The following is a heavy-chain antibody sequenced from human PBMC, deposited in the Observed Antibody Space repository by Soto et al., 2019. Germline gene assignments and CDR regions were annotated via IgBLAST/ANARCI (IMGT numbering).Heavy chain of an antibody. Sequence: SVKVSCKASVGTFSSYAISWVRQAPGQGLEWMGGIIPIFGTANYAQKFQGRVTITADESTSTAYMELSSLRSEDTAVYYCARGYGENYYYGMDVWGQGTTVTVSS. J-gene: IGHJ6*02. V-gene: IGHV1-69*13. CDR2: IIPIFGTA. D-gene: IGHD4-17*01. CDR3: ARGYGENYYYGMDV. CDR1: VGTFSSYA.